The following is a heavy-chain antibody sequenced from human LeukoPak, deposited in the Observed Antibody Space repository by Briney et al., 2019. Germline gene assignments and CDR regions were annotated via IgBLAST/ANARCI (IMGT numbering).Heavy chain of an antibody. CDR3: AKDYCGGDCYPDY. CDR1: GFTFRSYG. Sequence: GGSLRLSCAASGFTFRSYGMHWVRQAPGKGLEWVAVISYDGSNKYYADSVKGRSTISRDNSKNTLYLQMNSLRAEDTAVYYCAKDYCGGDCYPDYWGQGTLVTVSS. J-gene: IGHJ4*02. V-gene: IGHV3-30*18. CDR2: ISYDGSNK. D-gene: IGHD2-21*02.